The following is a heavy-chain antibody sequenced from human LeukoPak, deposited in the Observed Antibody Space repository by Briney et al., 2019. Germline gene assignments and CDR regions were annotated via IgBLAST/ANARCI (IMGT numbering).Heavy chain of an antibody. V-gene: IGHV1-18*01. CDR3: ARMSIAARLVDY. D-gene: IGHD6-6*01. CDR1: GYTFTSYG. Sequence: ASVKVYCKASGYTFTSYGIRWVRQAPGQGLEWMGWISAYNGNTNYAQKLQGRVTMTTDTSTSTAYMELRSLRSDDTAVYYCARMSIAARLVDYWGQGTLVTVSS. J-gene: IGHJ4*02. CDR2: ISAYNGNT.